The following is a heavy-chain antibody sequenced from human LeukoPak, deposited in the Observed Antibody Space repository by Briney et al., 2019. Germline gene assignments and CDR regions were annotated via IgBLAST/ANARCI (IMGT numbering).Heavy chain of an antibody. CDR2: IDYSGST. Sequence: SETLSLTCTVSGGSISSSSYYWGWIRQPPGKGLEWIGRIDYSGSTYYNPSLKSRVTISVDTSKNQFSLKLSSVTAADTAVYYCARHRHLAAHYYYGMDVWGQGTTVTVSS. D-gene: IGHD2-15*01. V-gene: IGHV4-39*01. J-gene: IGHJ6*02. CDR3: ARHRHLAAHYYYGMDV. CDR1: GGSISSSSYY.